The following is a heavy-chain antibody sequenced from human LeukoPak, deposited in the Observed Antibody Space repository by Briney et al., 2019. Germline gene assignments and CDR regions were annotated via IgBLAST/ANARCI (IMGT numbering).Heavy chain of an antibody. Sequence: ASETLSLTCAVYGGSFSGYYWSWIRQPPGKGLEWIGEINHSGSANYNPSLESRVTISVDTSKNQFSLKLTSVTAADTAVYYCARAPLSGYYDSSGYYFYFDYWGQGTLVTVSS. J-gene: IGHJ4*02. CDR3: ARAPLSGYYDSSGYYFYFDY. CDR1: GGSFSGYY. D-gene: IGHD3-22*01. CDR2: INHSGSA. V-gene: IGHV4-34*01.